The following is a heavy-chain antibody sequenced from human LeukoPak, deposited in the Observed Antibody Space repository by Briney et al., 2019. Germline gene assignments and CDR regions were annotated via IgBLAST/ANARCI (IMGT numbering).Heavy chain of an antibody. J-gene: IGHJ4*02. D-gene: IGHD3-16*01. CDR1: GYTFTSYG. CDR3: AKRGLVGARTCYFDF. V-gene: IGHV1-18*01. CDR2: ISAYNGNT. Sequence: ASVKVSCKASGYTFTSYGISWVRQALGQGLEWMGWISAYNGNTNYAQKLQGRVTMTTDTSTSTAYMELRSLRSDDTAVYYCAKRGLVGARTCYFDFWGQGTLVTVSS.